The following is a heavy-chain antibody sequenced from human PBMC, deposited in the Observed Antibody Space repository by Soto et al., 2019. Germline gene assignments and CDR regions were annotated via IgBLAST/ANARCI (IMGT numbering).Heavy chain of an antibody. D-gene: IGHD3-22*01. J-gene: IGHJ4*02. Sequence: SETLSLTCAVYGGSFSGYYWSWIRQPPGKGLEWIGEINHSGSTNYNPSLKSRVTISVDTSKNQFSLKLSSVTAADTAVYYCARLLPPYYDSCCYYYFSGQYYFDYWGQGTLVTVSS. CDR1: GGSFSGYY. V-gene: IGHV4-34*01. CDR2: INHSGST. CDR3: ARLLPPYYDSCCYYYFSGQYYFDY.